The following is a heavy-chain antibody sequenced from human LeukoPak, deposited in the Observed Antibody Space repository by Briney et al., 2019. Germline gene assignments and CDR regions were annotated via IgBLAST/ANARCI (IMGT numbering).Heavy chain of an antibody. CDR1: GGSVSGGSYY. D-gene: IGHD2-21*02. CDR3: ASPCGGDCYGAFDI. CDR2: VYDTGST. Sequence: SETLSLTCTVSGGSVSGGSYYWSWIRQPPGKGLEWIGYVYDTGSTNYNPSLESRVTISVDTSKNQFSLKLSSVTAADTAVYYCASPCGGDCYGAFDIWGQGTMVTVSS. J-gene: IGHJ3*02. V-gene: IGHV4-61*01.